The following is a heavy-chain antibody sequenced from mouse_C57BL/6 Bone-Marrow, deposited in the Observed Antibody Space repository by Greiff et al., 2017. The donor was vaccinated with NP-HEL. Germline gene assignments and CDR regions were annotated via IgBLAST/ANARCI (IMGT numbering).Heavy chain of an antibody. CDR1: GYTFTNYW. D-gene: IGHD1-1*01. CDR3: AREGYYYGSSYGGYYAMDY. V-gene: IGHV1-63*01. Sequence: VQLQESGAELVRPGTSVKMSCKASGYTFTNYWIGWAKQRPGHGLEWIGDIYPGGGYTNYNEKFKGKATLTADKSSSTAYMQFSSLTSEDSAIYYCAREGYYYGSSYGGYYAMDYWGQGTSVTVSS. J-gene: IGHJ4*01. CDR2: IYPGGGYT.